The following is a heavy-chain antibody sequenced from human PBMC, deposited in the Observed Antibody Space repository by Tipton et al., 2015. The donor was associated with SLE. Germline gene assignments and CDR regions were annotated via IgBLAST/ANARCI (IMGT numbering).Heavy chain of an antibody. CDR2: IYHSGST. V-gene: IGHV4-59*08. CDR1: GGSISSYY. CDR3: ARSELRPYSSSWYEFDY. J-gene: IGHJ4*02. Sequence: TLSLTCTVSGGSISSYYWSWIRQPPGKGLEWIGSIYHSGSTYYNPSLKNRVTISVDTSKNQFSLKLSSVTAADTAVYYCARSELRPYSSSWYEFDYWGQGTLVTVSS. D-gene: IGHD6-13*01.